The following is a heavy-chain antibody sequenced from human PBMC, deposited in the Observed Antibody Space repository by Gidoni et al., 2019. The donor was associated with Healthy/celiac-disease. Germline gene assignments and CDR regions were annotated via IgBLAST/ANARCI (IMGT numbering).Heavy chain of an antibody. CDR2: IYYSGST. V-gene: IGHV4-39*01. CDR3: ARHWGGHWFDP. Sequence: QLQLQESGPGLVKPSETLSLTCTVSGGSINSSNYYWGWIRQPPGKGLEWSGSIYYSGSTYDNPSLKSRVTISVDTSKNQFSMKLTSVTAADTSVYYCARHWGGHWFDPWGQGTLVTVSS. J-gene: IGHJ5*02. CDR1: GGSINSSNYY. D-gene: IGHD3-16*01.